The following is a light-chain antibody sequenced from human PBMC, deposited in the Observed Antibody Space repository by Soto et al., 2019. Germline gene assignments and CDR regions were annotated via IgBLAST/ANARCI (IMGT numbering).Light chain of an antibody. CDR3: LQHNTYPFS. CDR2: GAS. CDR1: QGISSD. J-gene: IGKJ3*01. V-gene: IGKV1-17*01. Sequence: DIQMSQSPSSLSASVGDRVTITCRASQGISSDLGWFQQKEGKAAKRLIFGASTLEGGVPTRFSGSGSGTEFTLTISILQPEDFATYYCLQHNTYPFSFGPGTKVDIK.